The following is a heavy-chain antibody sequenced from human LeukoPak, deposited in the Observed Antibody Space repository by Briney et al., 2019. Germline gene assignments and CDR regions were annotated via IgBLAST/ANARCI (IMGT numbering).Heavy chain of an antibody. V-gene: IGHV3-21*06. CDR2: ISSSSNYI. J-gene: IGHJ3*02. D-gene: IGHD3-16*01. Sequence: PGGSLRLSCAASGFTFSSYTMNWVRQAPGKGLEWVSSISSSSNYIYYGDSVTGRFTISRDNAKNSLYLQMNSLNAEDPAVYYCARDEGGENAFDIWGQGTMVTVSS. CDR3: ARDEGGENAFDI. CDR1: GFTFSSYT.